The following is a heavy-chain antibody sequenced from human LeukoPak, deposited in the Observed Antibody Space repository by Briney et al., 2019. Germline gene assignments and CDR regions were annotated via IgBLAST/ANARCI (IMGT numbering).Heavy chain of an antibody. CDR1: GDSVSSNSAA. Sequence: SQTLSLTCAISGDSVSSNSAAWNWIRQSPSRGLEGLGRTYYRSKWYNDYAVSVKSRITINPDTSTNHFSLQLNSVTPEDTAVYYCARDPPLYSGYGLNAFDIWGQGTMVTVSS. V-gene: IGHV6-1*01. CDR3: ARDPPLYSGYGLNAFDI. D-gene: IGHD5-12*01. J-gene: IGHJ3*02. CDR2: TYYRSKWYN.